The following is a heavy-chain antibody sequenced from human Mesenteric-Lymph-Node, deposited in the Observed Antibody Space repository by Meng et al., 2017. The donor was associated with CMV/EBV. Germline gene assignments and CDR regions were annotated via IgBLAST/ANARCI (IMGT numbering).Heavy chain of an antibody. Sequence: GESLKISCGASGFIFSNSDMHWVRQAPGKGLEWVTYIRNDGGNKDYADSVKGRFTISRVNSKNTLDLQMNSLRVEDTAVYYCARDWDGRLDWGQGTLVTVSS. CDR3: ARDWDGRLD. CDR1: GFIFSNSD. V-gene: IGHV3-30*02. J-gene: IGHJ4*02. D-gene: IGHD5-24*01. CDR2: IRNDGGNK.